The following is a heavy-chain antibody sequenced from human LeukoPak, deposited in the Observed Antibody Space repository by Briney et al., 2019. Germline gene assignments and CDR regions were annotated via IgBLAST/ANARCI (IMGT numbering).Heavy chain of an antibody. CDR1: GFTFSSYG. D-gene: IGHD5-12*01. V-gene: IGHV3-33*01. Sequence: GRSLRLSCAASGFTFSSYGMHWVRQAPGKGLEWVAVIWYDGSNKYYADSVKGRFTISRDNSKNTLYLQMNSLRAGDTAVYYCARDTGAGIVATNLFDYWGQGTLVTVSS. J-gene: IGHJ4*02. CDR2: IWYDGSNK. CDR3: ARDTGAGIVATNLFDY.